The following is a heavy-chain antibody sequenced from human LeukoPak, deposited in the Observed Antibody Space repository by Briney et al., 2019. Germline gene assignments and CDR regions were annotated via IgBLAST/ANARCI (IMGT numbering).Heavy chain of an antibody. D-gene: IGHD6-19*01. V-gene: IGHV3-23*01. CDR3: AKSRSVADAFDI. CDR2: ITGTDDAT. J-gene: IGHJ3*02. Sequence: GGSLRLSCAASGFTFDDYAMSWVRQAPGKGLEWVSAITGTDDATYHADSVKGRFTIARDRSKNTLYLEMNGLRAEDTAVYHCAKSRSVADAFDIWGHGAMVTVSS. CDR1: GFTFDDYA.